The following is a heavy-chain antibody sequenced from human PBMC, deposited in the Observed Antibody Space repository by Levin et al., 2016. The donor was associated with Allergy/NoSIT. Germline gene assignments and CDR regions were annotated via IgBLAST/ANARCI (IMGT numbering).Heavy chain of an antibody. V-gene: IGHV4-31*02. Sequence: WIRQPPGKGLEWIGYIYYSGSTYYNPSLKSRVTISVDTSKNQFSLKLSSVTAADTAVYYCARVGDGYYYYGMDVWGQGTTVTVSS. D-gene: IGHD4-17*01. CDR3: ARVGDGYYYYGMDV. CDR2: IYYSGST. J-gene: IGHJ6*02.